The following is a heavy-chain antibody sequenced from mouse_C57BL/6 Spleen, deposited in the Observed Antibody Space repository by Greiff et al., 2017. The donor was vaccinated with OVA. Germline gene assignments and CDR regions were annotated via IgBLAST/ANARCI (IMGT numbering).Heavy chain of an antibody. CDR3: ARENWDAYFDY. V-gene: IGHV5-4*01. CDR1: GFTFSSYA. Sequence: EVKLMESGGGLVKPGGSLKLSCAASGFTFSSYAMSWVRQTPEKRLEWVATISDGGSYTYYPDNVKGRFTISRDNAKNNLYLQMSHLKSEDTAMYYCARENWDAYFDYWGQGTTLTVSS. CDR2: ISDGGSYT. J-gene: IGHJ2*01. D-gene: IGHD4-1*01.